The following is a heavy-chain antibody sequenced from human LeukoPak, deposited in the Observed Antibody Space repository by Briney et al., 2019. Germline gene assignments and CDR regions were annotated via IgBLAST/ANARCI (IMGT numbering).Heavy chain of an antibody. D-gene: IGHD3-3*01. CDR3: AKDFVYGSRFPRPLDY. J-gene: IGHJ4*02. CDR2: IGPSGANT. CDR1: RLTFSSYA. Sequence: GGSLRLSCAASRLTFSSYAMNWVRQAPGKGLEWVSGIGPSGANTYYADSVKGRFTISRDNSRNTLYLQMNSLRADDTARYYCAKDFVYGSRFPRPLDYWGQGTLVTVSS. V-gene: IGHV3-23*01.